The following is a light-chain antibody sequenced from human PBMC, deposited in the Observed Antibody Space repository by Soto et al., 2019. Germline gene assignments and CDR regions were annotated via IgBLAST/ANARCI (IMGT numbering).Light chain of an antibody. Sequence: DIQMTQFPSTLSASVGDRVNITCRASQRINIWLAWYQQKPGKAPNLLIYKASNLQSGVTSRFSGSGSGTEFTLTISSLHPDDFSTYYCQQYDSYPYSFGQGTKLEIK. CDR1: QRINIW. V-gene: IGKV1-5*03. J-gene: IGKJ2*03. CDR2: KAS. CDR3: QQYDSYPYS.